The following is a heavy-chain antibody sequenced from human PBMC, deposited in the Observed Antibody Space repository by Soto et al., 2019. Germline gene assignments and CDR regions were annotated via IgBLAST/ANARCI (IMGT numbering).Heavy chain of an antibody. Sequence: PGESLKISCKGSGYSFTSYWVTWVRQMPGKGLEWMGRIDPSDSYTNYNPPFQGHVTISVDKSISTAYLQWSSLKASDTAMYYCARLYGGNSGMDVWGQGTTVTSP. CDR3: ARLYGGNSGMDV. CDR2: IDPSDSYT. V-gene: IGHV5-10-1*01. CDR1: GYSFTSYW. J-gene: IGHJ6*02. D-gene: IGHD4-17*01.